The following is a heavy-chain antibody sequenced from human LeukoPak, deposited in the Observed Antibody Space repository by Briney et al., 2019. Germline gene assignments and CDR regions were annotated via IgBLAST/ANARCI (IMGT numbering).Heavy chain of an antibody. D-gene: IGHD3-16*02. CDR2: TNWIGGST. V-gene: IGHV3-20*04. CDR3: ATDEGGVIDFDN. Sequence: PGGSLRLSCVASGFTLDEYGMSWVRQAPGKGLEWDSGTNWIGGSTGYADSVTGRFTISRDNVKNALYLQMNSLRSNDTAVYYCATDEGGVIDFDNWGQGTLVTV. J-gene: IGHJ4*02. CDR1: GFTLDEYG.